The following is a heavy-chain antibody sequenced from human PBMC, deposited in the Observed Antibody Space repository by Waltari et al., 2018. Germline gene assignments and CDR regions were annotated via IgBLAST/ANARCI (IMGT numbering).Heavy chain of an antibody. CDR2: TNWSGVGT. CDR3: ARIGREKGSFDI. D-gene: IGHD1-26*01. CDR1: VFTFDDYY. V-gene: IGHV3-20*04. Sequence: EVRLEESGGGVVRPEGSLRLSCAASVFTFDDYYMSWVRQAPGKGLEWVSGTNWSGVGTSYADSVRGRFTISRDNPNNFLYLHMNSLRVEDTALYYCARIGREKGSFDIWGQGTLVTVSS. J-gene: IGHJ3*02.